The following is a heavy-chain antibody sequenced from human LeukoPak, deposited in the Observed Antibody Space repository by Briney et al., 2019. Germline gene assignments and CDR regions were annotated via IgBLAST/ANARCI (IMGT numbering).Heavy chain of an antibody. CDR3: AKVMKGSERLTMVRGVIIKTAGLYYMDV. CDR1: GFTFSGYA. D-gene: IGHD3-10*01. V-gene: IGHV3-23*01. Sequence: GGSLRLSCAASGFTFSGYAMTWVRQAPGKGLEWVSAISGSGGSTNYADSVKGRFTISRDNSKNTVYLQMNSLRAEDTAVYYCAKVMKGSERLTMVRGVIIKTAGLYYMDVWGKGTTVTVSS. CDR2: ISGSGGST. J-gene: IGHJ6*03.